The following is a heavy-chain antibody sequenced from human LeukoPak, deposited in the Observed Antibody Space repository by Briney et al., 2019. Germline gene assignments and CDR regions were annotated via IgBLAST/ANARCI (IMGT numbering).Heavy chain of an antibody. CDR3: AKCGIAAQNYYYYGMDV. D-gene: IGHD6-6*01. CDR1: GFIFSDYG. CDR2: IWPDENRK. Sequence: GDSLRLSCVASGFIFSDYGFHWVRQAPGKGLEWVGIIWPDENRKIYGDSVKGRFTISRDNSKNTVFLQMNSLRAEDTAVYYCAKCGIAAQNYYYYGMDVWGQGTTVTVSS. V-gene: IGHV3-30*02. J-gene: IGHJ6*02.